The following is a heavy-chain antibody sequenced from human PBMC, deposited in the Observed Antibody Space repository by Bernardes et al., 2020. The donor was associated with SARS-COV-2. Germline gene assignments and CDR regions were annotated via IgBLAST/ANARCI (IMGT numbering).Heavy chain of an antibody. CDR3: ARAWGAIAVAGAAWDY. V-gene: IGHV1-2*02. CDR1: GYTFTGYY. Sequence: ASVKVSCKASGYTFTGYYMHWVRQAPGQGLEWMGWINPNSGGTNYAQKFQGRVTMTRDTSISTAYMELSRLRSDDTAVYYCARAWGAIAVAGAAWDYWGQGTLVTVSS. J-gene: IGHJ4*02. CDR2: INPNSGGT. D-gene: IGHD6-19*01.